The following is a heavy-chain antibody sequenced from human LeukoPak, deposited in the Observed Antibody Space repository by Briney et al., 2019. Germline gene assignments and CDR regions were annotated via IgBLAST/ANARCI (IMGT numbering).Heavy chain of an antibody. D-gene: IGHD1-26*01. CDR1: GGSISSYY. J-gene: IGHJ5*02. V-gene: IGHV4-59*01. Sequence: SETLSLPCTVSGGSISSYYWSWIRQPPGKGLEWIGYIYYSGSTNYNPSLKSRVTISVDTSKNQFSLKLSSVTAADTAVYYCAGYSGSYWGGDWFDPWGQGTLVTVSS. CDR3: AGYSGSYWGGDWFDP. CDR2: IYYSGST.